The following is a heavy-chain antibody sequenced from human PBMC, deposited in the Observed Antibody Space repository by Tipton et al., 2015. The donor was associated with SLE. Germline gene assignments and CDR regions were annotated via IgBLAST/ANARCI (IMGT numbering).Heavy chain of an antibody. CDR2: IFSGGST. CDR3: ANDGYYYYGMDV. CDR1: GFTLIDNP. Sequence: SLRLSCAASGFTLIDNPMHWVRQAPGKGLEWVSVIFSGGSTYYADSVKGRFTISRDNSKNTLYMQMISLRADDTAVYYCANDGYYYYGMDVWGQGTTVTVSS. V-gene: IGHV3-23*03. J-gene: IGHJ6*02. D-gene: IGHD3-3*01.